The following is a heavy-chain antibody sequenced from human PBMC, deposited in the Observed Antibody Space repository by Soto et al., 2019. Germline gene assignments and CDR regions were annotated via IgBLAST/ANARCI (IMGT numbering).Heavy chain of an antibody. CDR2: IYPGDSDT. V-gene: IGHV5-51*01. Sequence: GEDLKLSCTGSGYGFTMYWIGWVSPMPGKGLEWMGIIYPGDSDTRYSPSFQGQVTTSADKSISTAYLQWSSLKASDTAMYYCARHGDGYNPRAADYWGQGTLVTVSS. CDR3: ARHGDGYNPRAADY. CDR1: GYGFTMYW. J-gene: IGHJ4*02. D-gene: IGHD5-12*01.